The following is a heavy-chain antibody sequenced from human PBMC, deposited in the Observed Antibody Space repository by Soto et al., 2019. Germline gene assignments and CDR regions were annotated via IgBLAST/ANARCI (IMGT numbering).Heavy chain of an antibody. CDR1: GGTFSSYA. Sequence: QVQLVQSGAEVKKPGSSVKVSCKASGGTFSSYAISWVLQAPGQGLEWMGGIIPIFSTANYAQKFQVRVTITADESTSTAYMELGSQRSEDTAVYYCARGGSIAAFWLDYWGQGTLVTVSS. CDR2: IIPIFSTA. CDR3: ARGGSIAAFWLDY. V-gene: IGHV1-69*12. D-gene: IGHD6-6*01. J-gene: IGHJ4*02.